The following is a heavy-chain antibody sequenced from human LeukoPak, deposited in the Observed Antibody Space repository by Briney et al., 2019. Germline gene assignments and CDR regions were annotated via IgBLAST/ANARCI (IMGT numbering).Heavy chain of an antibody. D-gene: IGHD1-26*01. J-gene: IGHJ3*02. CDR1: GGSISSGSYY. V-gene: IGHV4-61*02. CDR2: IYTSGST. Sequence: SETLSLTCTVSGGSISSGSYYWSWIRQPAGKGLEWIGRIYTSGSTNYNPSLKSRVTISVDTSKNQFSLKLSSVTAADTAVYYCARVSGSPNDAFDIWGQGTMVTVSS. CDR3: ARVSGSPNDAFDI.